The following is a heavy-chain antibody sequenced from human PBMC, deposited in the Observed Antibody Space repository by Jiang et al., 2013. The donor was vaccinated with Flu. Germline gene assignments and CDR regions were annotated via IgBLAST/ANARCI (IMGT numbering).Heavy chain of an antibody. V-gene: IGHV4-31*03. Sequence: TCPGLVKPSQTLSLTCTVSGGSISSAGHYWSWIHQHPGKSLEWIGYIYYSGSIYHNPSLRSRVNMSLDTSKNQFSLNLSSVSAADTAVYYCARGVVVVSAAQRTDYGDSTSFHYYYGMDVWGRGTTVTVSS. CDR2: IYYSGSI. CDR3: ARGVVVVSAAQRTDYGDSTSFHYYYGMDV. D-gene: IGHD2-2*01. CDR1: GGSISSAGHY. J-gene: IGHJ6*02.